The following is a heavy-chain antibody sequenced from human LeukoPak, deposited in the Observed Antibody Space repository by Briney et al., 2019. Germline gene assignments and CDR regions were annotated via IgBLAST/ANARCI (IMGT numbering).Heavy chain of an antibody. D-gene: IGHD3-3*01. V-gene: IGHV1-46*01. J-gene: IGHJ1*01. Sequence: ASVKVSCKTSGYTFTTYYMHWVRQAPGQGLEWMGIINPTTGVTNYAQKFQGRVSMTRDTSASTVYMELNSLRSEDTAVYYCAIDTKYYDFWSGSNPLIGYFQHWGQGTLVTVSS. CDR1: GYTFTTYY. CDR2: INPTTGVT. CDR3: AIDTKYYDFWSGSNPLIGYFQH.